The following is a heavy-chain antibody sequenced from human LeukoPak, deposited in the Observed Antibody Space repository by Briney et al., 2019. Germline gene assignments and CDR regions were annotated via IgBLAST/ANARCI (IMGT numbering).Heavy chain of an antibody. D-gene: IGHD6-13*01. CDR2: ISSSSSYI. V-gene: IGHV3-21*01. CDR1: GFTFSSYS. J-gene: IGHJ5*02. Sequence: PGGSLRLSCAASGFTFSSYSMNWVRQAPGKGLEWVSYISSSSSYIYYADSVKGRFTISRDNAKNSLYLQMNSLRAEDTAVYYCARAASGFSSSRNWFDPWGQGTLVTVSS. CDR3: ARAASGFSSSRNWFDP.